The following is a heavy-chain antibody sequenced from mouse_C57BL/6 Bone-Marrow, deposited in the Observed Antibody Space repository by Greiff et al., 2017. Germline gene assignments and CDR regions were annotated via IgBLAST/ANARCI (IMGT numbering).Heavy chain of an antibody. V-gene: IGHV1-5*01. CDR2: IYPGNSDT. CDR3: AHYGSSFYCCFDV. Sequence: EVKLMEPGPVLARPGASVKMSCKTSGYTFTSSWMHWVKQRPGQGLEWIGAIYPGNSDTSYNQKFKGKAKLTAVTSASTAYMELSSLTNEDSAVYFCAHYGSSFYCCFDVWGTGTTVTVSS. CDR1: GYTFTSSW. J-gene: IGHJ1*03. D-gene: IGHD1-1*01.